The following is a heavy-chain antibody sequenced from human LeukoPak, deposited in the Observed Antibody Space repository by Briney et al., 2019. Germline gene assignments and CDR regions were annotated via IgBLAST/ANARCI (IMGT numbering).Heavy chain of an antibody. CDR1: RFTFSAYG. CDR3: AKEAGQRTSWSLDY. Sequence: GGPLRLSCAASRFTFSAYGMSWVRQAPGKGLEWVSSISGTGGNTYYADTVKGRFTISRDNSKNMLYMQMNNLRVEDTAIYYCAKEAGQRTSWSLDYWGQGILVTVSS. CDR2: ISGTGGNT. V-gene: IGHV3-23*01. J-gene: IGHJ4*02. D-gene: IGHD6-13*01.